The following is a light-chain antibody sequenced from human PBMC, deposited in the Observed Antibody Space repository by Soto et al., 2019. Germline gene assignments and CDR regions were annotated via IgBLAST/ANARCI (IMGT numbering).Light chain of an antibody. Sequence: IVVTKSPGTRSLAPEERATLSWRASQKVSSSYLAWYQQKPGQAPRLLIYGASSRATGIPDGFSGSGSGTDFTLTISRLEPEDFAVYYCQQYGSSLCTFGQGTQVDIK. CDR2: GAS. CDR3: QQYGSSLCT. J-gene: IGKJ1*01. CDR1: QKVSSSY. V-gene: IGKV3-20*01.